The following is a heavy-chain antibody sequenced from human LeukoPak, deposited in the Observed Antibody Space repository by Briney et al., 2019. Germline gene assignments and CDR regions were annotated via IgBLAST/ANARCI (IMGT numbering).Heavy chain of an antibody. CDR3: AKDMDYDILTGYYGGDY. Sequence: GGSLRLSCAASGFTFSSYAMSWVRQAPGKGLEWVSAISGSGGSTYYADSVKGRFTISRDNSKNTLYLQMNSLRAEDTAVYYCAKDMDYDILTGYYGGDYWGQGTLVTVSS. J-gene: IGHJ4*02. CDR2: ISGSGGST. CDR1: GFTFSSYA. V-gene: IGHV3-23*01. D-gene: IGHD3-9*01.